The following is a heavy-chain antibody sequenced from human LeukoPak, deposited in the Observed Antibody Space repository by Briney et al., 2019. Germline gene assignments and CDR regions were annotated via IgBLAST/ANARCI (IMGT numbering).Heavy chain of an antibody. Sequence: PGGSLRLSCAASGFTFSSYWMNWVRQAPGKGLVWVSRIASDGSSTTYADSVKGRFSISRDNAKNTLYLQMNSLRAEDTAVYYCARDSPRTGPWGQGILVTVSS. CDR1: GFTFSSYW. CDR2: IASDGSST. J-gene: IGHJ5*02. D-gene: IGHD1-1*01. CDR3: ARDSPRTGP. V-gene: IGHV3-74*01.